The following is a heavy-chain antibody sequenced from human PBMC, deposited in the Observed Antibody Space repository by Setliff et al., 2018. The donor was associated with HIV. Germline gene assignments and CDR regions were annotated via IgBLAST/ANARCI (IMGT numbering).Heavy chain of an antibody. Sequence: PSETLSLTCAVSGDSIGTYSWHWLRQPPGKGLEWIGEVNRGRRTNYNSSLKSRVTISIDTSRNQSSLTVSSVTAADTAVYYCAREIPYSYGGRGHPLWGQGTLVTVSS. D-gene: IGHD3-22*01. CDR3: AREIPYSYGGRGHPL. V-gene: IGHV4-34*01. J-gene: IGHJ4*02. CDR2: VNRGRRT. CDR1: GDSIGTYS.